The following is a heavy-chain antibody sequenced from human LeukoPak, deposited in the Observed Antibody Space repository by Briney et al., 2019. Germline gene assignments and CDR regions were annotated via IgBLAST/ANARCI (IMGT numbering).Heavy chain of an antibody. J-gene: IGHJ4*02. CDR1: GFTFSSYS. CDR2: ISGSSSYI. D-gene: IGHD3-22*01. V-gene: IGHV3-21*01. CDR3: ARVASDSSGYSGY. Sequence: PGGSLRLSCAASGFTFSSYSMNWVRQAPGKGLEWVSSISGSSSYIYYADSVKGRFTISRDNAKNSLYLQMNSLRAEDTAVYYCARVASDSSGYSGYWGQGTLVTVSS.